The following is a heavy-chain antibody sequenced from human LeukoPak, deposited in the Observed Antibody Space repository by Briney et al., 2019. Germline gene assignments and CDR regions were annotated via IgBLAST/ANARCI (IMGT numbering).Heavy chain of an antibody. J-gene: IGHJ5*02. CDR1: GGTFSSYT. V-gene: IGHV1-69*02. CDR3: ARAEAGYCSSTSCHARNRWFDP. D-gene: IGHD2-2*01. Sequence: SVKVSCKASGGTFSSYTISWVRQAPGQGLEWMGRIIPILGIANRAQKFQGRVTITADKSTSTAYMELSSLRSEDTAVYYCARAEAGYCSSTSCHARNRWFDPWGQGTLVTVSS. CDR2: IIPILGIA.